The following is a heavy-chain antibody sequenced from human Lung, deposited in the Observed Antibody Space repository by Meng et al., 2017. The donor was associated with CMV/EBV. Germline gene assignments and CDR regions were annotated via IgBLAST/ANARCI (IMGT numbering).Heavy chain of an antibody. Sequence: QVQPKGSGPGLVKPPTTLSLTCPVAGGLISSGDYYWSWIRQPPGKGLEWIGYIYYTGSTYYNPSLKSRVIISVDTSKNQFSLKLNSVTAADTAVYYCARVGGCSGGGCYHRLFDYWGQGTLVTVSS. J-gene: IGHJ4*02. CDR1: GGLISSGDYY. CDR3: ARVGGCSGGGCYHRLFDY. CDR2: IYYTGST. D-gene: IGHD2-15*01. V-gene: IGHV4-30-4*01.